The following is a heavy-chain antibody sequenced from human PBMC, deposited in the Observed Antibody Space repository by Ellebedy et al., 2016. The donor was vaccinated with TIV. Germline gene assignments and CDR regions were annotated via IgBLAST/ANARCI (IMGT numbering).Heavy chain of an antibody. V-gene: IGHV3-30*18. CDR1: GFTFSNYA. Sequence: GESLKISCAASGFTFSNYAMHWVRQAPGKGLEWVAVISYDGSNKYYADSVKGRFTISRDNSKSTLYLQMNSLRAEDTAVYYCANLIAGGGDDYYYYAMDVWGQGTTVTVSS. CDR2: ISYDGSNK. J-gene: IGHJ6*02. CDR3: ANLIAGGGDDYYYYAMDV. D-gene: IGHD2-21*02.